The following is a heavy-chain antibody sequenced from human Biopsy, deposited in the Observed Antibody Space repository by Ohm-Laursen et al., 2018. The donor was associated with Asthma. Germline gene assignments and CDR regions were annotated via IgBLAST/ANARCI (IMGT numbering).Heavy chain of an antibody. D-gene: IGHD5-12*01. J-gene: IGHJ6*02. CDR3: ARGYSGSDRIVYYYSGLEV. CDR1: GDSFSNYA. V-gene: IGHV1-69*13. Sequence: SVKVSCKASGDSFSNYAISWVRQAPGQGLEWMGGLIRVLGTPDHAQMFEGRVTITADESTSTAYMELSSLSSEDTAVYYCARGYSGSDRIVYYYSGLEVWGQGTTVTVSS. CDR2: LIRVLGTP.